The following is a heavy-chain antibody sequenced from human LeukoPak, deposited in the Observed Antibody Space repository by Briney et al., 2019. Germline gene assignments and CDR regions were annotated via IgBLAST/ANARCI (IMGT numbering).Heavy chain of an antibody. CDR3: ARAPSEIGGYYPEYFRQ. D-gene: IGHD3-22*01. Sequence: GGSLRLSCAASGFTFSSYWMHWVRQAPGKGLVWVSRIKGDGNTNYADSVKGRFTISRDNAKNTVSLQMNSLRAEDTGVYYCARAPSEIGGYYPEYFRQWRRGALVTVSS. CDR1: GFTFSSYW. V-gene: IGHV3-74*01. CDR2: IKGDGNT. J-gene: IGHJ1*01.